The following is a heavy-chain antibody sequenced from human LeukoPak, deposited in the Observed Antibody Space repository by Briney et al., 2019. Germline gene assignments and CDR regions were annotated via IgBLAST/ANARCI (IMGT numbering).Heavy chain of an antibody. CDR3: ARGSHLNSSSWYGGNDY. V-gene: IGHV3-48*03. Sequence: GGSLRLSCAASGFTFSSYEMNWVRQAPGKGLEWVSYISSSGSTIYYADSVKGRFTTSRDNAKNSLYLQMNSLRAEDTAVYYCARGSHLNSSSWYGGNDYWGQGTLVTVSS. CDR1: GFTFSSYE. D-gene: IGHD6-13*01. CDR2: ISSSGSTI. J-gene: IGHJ4*02.